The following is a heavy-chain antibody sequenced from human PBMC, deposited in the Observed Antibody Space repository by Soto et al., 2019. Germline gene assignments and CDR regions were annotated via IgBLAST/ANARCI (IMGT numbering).Heavy chain of an antibody. V-gene: IGHV5-10-1*01. Sequence: GESLKISCKCSGYSFTSYWISLVRQMPGKGLEWMGRIDPSDSYTNYSPSFQGHVTISADKSISTAYLQWSSLKASDTAMYYCARLGGYSYGGNWFDPWGQGTLVTVSS. CDR1: GYSFTSYW. CDR2: IDPSDSYT. CDR3: ARLGGYSYGGNWFDP. D-gene: IGHD5-18*01. J-gene: IGHJ5*02.